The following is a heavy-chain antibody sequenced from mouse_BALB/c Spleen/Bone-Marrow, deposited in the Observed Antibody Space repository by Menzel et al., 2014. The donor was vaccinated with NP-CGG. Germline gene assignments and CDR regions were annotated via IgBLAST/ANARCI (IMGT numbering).Heavy chain of an antibody. J-gene: IGHJ2*01. CDR1: GFNIKDTY. V-gene: IGHV14-3*02. CDR3: VGGGDY. Sequence: EVKVEESGAELVKPGASVKLSCTASGFNIKDTYMHWVKQRPDQGLEWIGRIDPANGNTKYNPKFQGKATITSDTSSNTAYLQLSSLASGDTAVYYCVGGGDYGGQGTTRTVSS. CDR2: IDPANGNT.